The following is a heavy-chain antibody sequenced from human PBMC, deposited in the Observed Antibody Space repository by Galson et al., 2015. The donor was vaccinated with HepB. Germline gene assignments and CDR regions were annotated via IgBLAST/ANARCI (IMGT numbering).Heavy chain of an antibody. CDR2: ISSNGGST. V-gene: IGHV3-64D*06. CDR3: VKDHYSSSWYGGGY. CDR1: GFTFSSYA. Sequence: SLRLSCAASGFTFSSYAMHWVRQAPGKGLEYVSAISSNGGSTYYADSVKGRFAISRDNSKNTLYLQMSSLRAEDTAVYYCVKDHYSSSWYGGGYWGQGTLVTVSS. J-gene: IGHJ4*02. D-gene: IGHD6-13*01.